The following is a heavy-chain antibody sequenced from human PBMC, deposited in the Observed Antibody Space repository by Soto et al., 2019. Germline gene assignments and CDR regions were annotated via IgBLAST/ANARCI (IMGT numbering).Heavy chain of an antibody. CDR2: IYYSGTT. D-gene: IGHD5-18*01. CDR3: ASQDPLSGYGYGLGGYYFDY. V-gene: IGHV4-39*01. Sequence: QVQLQESGPGLVKPSETLSLTCTVSGGSVSSRAHYWGWIRQTPGKGLEWIGNIYYSGTTSYNPSLKSGVTISVASSKNQFSQKMTSVTAAATAVYYCASQDPLSGYGYGLGGYYFDYWGQGTLVTVSS. CDR1: GGSVSSRAHY. J-gene: IGHJ4*02.